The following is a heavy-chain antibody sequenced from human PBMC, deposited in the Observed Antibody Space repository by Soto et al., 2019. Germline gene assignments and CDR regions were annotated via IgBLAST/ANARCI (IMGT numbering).Heavy chain of an antibody. CDR3: ARVSGEPV. CDR2: INSDGSTT. J-gene: IGHJ6*04. Sequence: PGGSLRLSCAASGFTLSSYWMHWVRQAPGKGLVWVSRINSDGSTTTYADSVKGRFTISRDNAKNTLYLQMNSLRVDDTAVYYCARVSGEPVWGKGTTVTVSS. D-gene: IGHD4-17*01. V-gene: IGHV3-74*01. CDR1: GFTLSSYW.